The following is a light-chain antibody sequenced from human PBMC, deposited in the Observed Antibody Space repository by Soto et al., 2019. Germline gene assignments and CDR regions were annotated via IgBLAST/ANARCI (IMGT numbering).Light chain of an antibody. CDR3: CSYAGTYTFV. CDR1: NSDVGRYKY. CDR2: DVS. J-gene: IGLJ1*01. Sequence: QSVLTQPRSVSGSPGQSVTISCTGTNSDVGRYKYVSWYQQHPGKAPKLMIYDVSKRPSGVPDRFSGSKSGSTASLTISGLQAEDEADYYCCSYAGTYTFVFGTGTKLTVL. V-gene: IGLV2-11*01.